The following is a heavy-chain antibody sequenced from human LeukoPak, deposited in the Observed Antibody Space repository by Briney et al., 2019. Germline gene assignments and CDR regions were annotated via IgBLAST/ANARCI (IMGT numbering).Heavy chain of an antibody. J-gene: IGHJ5*02. V-gene: IGHV3-30*02. CDR1: GFTFSTYD. D-gene: IGHD2-2*01. Sequence: GGSLRLSCEVSGFTFSTYDMHWVRQAPGKGLEWVAYIRYDGSSIHYGDSAKGRFTISRDNAKNSLYLQMNSLRAEDTAVYYCARRRDIVVVPAAYNWFDPWGQGTLVTVSS. CDR2: IRYDGSSI. CDR3: ARRRDIVVVPAAYNWFDP.